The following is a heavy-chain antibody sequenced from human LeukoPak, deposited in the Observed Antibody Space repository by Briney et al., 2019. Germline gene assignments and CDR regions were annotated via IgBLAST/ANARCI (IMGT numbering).Heavy chain of an antibody. V-gene: IGHV4-31*03. CDR2: IYYSGST. CDR3: ARGSSSGWSYFDY. J-gene: IGHJ4*02. D-gene: IGHD6-19*01. CDR1: GGSISSGGYY. Sequence: PSETLSLTCTVSGGSISSGGYYWSWIRQHPGKGLEWIGYIYYSGSTYYNPSLKSRVTISVDTSKNQFSLKLSSVTAADTAVYYCARGSSSGWSYFDYWGQGTLVTVSS.